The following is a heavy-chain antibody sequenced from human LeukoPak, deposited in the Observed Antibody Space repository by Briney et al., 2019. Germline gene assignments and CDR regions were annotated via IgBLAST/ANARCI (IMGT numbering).Heavy chain of an antibody. Sequence: PSETLSLTCAVYGGSFSGYYWSWIRQPPGKGLEWIGEINHRGSTNYNPSLKSRVTVSLDTSKNQFSPKLSSVTAADTAVYYCARAPGAALDWGQGTLVTVSS. CDR1: GGSFSGYY. CDR3: ARAPGAALD. V-gene: IGHV4-34*01. CDR2: INHRGST. D-gene: IGHD2-15*01. J-gene: IGHJ4*02.